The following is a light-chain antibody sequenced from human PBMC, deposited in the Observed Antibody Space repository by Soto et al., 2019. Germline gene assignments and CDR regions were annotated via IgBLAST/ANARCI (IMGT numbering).Light chain of an antibody. CDR3: QQFYSIPLX. Sequence: DIVMTQSPDSLAVSLGESATINCKSSQSVLYSSDNKNYLAWYQQKPGQPPKLLIYWASTRESGVPDRFSGSGSGTDFTLTISSLQAEDVAVYYCQQFYSIPLXFGQGKRLEI. V-gene: IGKV4-1*01. CDR2: WAS. CDR1: QSVLYSSDNKNY. J-gene: IGKJ5*01.